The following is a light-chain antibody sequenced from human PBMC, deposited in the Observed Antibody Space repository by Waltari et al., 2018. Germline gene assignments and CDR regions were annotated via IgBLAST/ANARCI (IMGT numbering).Light chain of an antibody. CDR2: DDS. J-gene: IGLJ3*02. Sequence: SYVLTQPPSVSVAPGKTARITWGGNNIGSRSVHWYQQKPGQAPVLVIYDDSDRPSGISERFSGSNSGNTATLTISRVEAGDEADYSCQVWDSSSDQGMFGGGTKLTVL. CDR3: QVWDSSSDQGM. CDR1: NIGSRS. V-gene: IGLV3-21*04.